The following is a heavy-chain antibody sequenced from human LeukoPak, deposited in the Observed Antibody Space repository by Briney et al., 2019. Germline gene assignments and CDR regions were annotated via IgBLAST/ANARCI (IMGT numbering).Heavy chain of an antibody. Sequence: PSETLSLTCTVSGGSISSYYWSWIRQPAGKGLKWIGRIYTSGSTNYNPSLKSRVTISVDKSKNQFSLKLSSVTAADTAVYYCARTPIAVAGTDVNDAFDIWGQGTMVTVSS. CDR3: ARTPIAVAGTDVNDAFDI. CDR1: GGSISSYY. CDR2: IYTSGST. J-gene: IGHJ3*02. V-gene: IGHV4-4*07. D-gene: IGHD6-19*01.